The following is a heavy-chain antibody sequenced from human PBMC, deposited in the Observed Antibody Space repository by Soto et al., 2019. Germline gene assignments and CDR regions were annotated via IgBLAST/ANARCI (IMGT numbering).Heavy chain of an antibody. Sequence: QVQLVQSGAEVKKPGSSVKVSCTASGGTFSSYAISWVRQAPGQGLEWMGGINPIFGTANYAQKFQGRVTITADESTSTAYMELSSLSSEDTAVYYCAGGGYSYGNLDYWGQGTLVTVSS. CDR2: INPIFGTA. CDR3: AGGGYSYGNLDY. D-gene: IGHD5-18*01. J-gene: IGHJ4*02. V-gene: IGHV1-69*01. CDR1: GGTFSSYA.